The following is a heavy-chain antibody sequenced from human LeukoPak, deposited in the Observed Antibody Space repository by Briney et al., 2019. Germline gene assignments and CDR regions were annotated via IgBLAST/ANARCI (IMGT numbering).Heavy chain of an antibody. CDR1: GFTFSDYY. J-gene: IGHJ6*03. D-gene: IGHD5-18*01. Sequence: GGSLRLSCAASGFTFSDYYMSWIRQAPGKGLEWVSYISSSGSTIYYPDSVKGRFTISRDNAKNSLYLQMNSLRAEDTAVYYCARAPVDTAMVWGYYMDVWGKGTTVTVSS. V-gene: IGHV3-11*04. CDR2: ISSSGSTI. CDR3: ARAPVDTAMVWGYYMDV.